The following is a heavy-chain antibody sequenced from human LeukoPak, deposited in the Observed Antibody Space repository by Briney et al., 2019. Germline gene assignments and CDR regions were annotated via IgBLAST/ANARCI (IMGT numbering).Heavy chain of an antibody. V-gene: IGHV3-23*01. Sequence: GGSLRLSCAASGLTFSTYAMSWVRQAPGRGLGWVSGSSGSGGSTSYSDSVKGRFTISRDNSRNTLYLQMNSLRAEDTAVYYCASLGIAVAANYWGQGTLVTVSS. CDR2: SSGSGGST. CDR3: ASLGIAVAANY. CDR1: GLTFSTYA. J-gene: IGHJ4*02. D-gene: IGHD6-19*01.